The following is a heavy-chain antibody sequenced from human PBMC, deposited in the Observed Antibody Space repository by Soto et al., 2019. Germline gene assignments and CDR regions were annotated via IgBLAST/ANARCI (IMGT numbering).Heavy chain of an antibody. CDR2: ISNDGSDK. Sequence: QVQLVESGGGVVQPGRSLRLSCAASGFTFNNYGMHWVRQAPGKGLEWVAVISNDGSDKYYADSVKGRLTISRDNSKNTVYLQMNSLRAEYTAVYYCAKDQGIAASHGIDWGQGTMVTVSS. J-gene: IGHJ3*01. CDR1: GFTFNNYG. CDR3: AKDQGIAASHGID. D-gene: IGHD6-13*01. V-gene: IGHV3-30*18.